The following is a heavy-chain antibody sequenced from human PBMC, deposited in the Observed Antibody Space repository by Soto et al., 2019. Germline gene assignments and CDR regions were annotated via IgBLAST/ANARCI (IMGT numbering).Heavy chain of an antibody. V-gene: IGHV1-69*13. D-gene: IGHD3-9*01. Sequence: SVKVSCKASGGTFSSYAISWVRQAPGQGLEWMGGIIPIFGTANYAQKFQGRVTITADESTSTAYMELGSLGSEDTAVYYCARGEYYDILTGRNWFDPWGQGTLVTVSS. CDR2: IIPIFGTA. CDR1: GGTFSSYA. J-gene: IGHJ5*02. CDR3: ARGEYYDILTGRNWFDP.